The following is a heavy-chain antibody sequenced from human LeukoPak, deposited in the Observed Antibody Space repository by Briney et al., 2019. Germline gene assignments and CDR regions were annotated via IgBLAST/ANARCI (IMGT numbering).Heavy chain of an antibody. Sequence: SETLSLTCTVSGGSISSSSYYWGWIRQPPGKGLEWIGSIYYSGSTYYNPSLKSRVTISVDTSKNQFSLKLSSVTAADTAVYYCARDRPMIVVADAFDIWGQGTMVTVSS. J-gene: IGHJ3*02. CDR1: GGSISSSSYY. D-gene: IGHD3-22*01. CDR2: IYYSGST. CDR3: ARDRPMIVVADAFDI. V-gene: IGHV4-39*07.